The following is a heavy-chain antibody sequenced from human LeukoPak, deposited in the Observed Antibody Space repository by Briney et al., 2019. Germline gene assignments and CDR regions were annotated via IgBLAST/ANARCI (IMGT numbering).Heavy chain of an antibody. V-gene: IGHV1-2*06. J-gene: IGHJ6*02. Sequence: ASVKVSCKPSGYIFTGHYMHWVRQAPGRGLEWMGRIYPYNGDTKYAQKFQGRVTMTRDTSITTAYMELNSLRSDDTAVYYCARVVYCGGHCSSRYYYGMDVRGQGTTVTVSS. D-gene: IGHD2-21*02. CDR3: ARVVYCGGHCSSRYYYGMDV. CDR1: GYIFTGHY. CDR2: IYPYNGDT.